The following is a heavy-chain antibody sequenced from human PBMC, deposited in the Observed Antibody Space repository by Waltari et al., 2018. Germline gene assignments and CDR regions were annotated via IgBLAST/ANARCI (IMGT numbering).Heavy chain of an antibody. CDR2: INPNSGGT. J-gene: IGHJ3*02. CDR1: GYTFTGYY. CDR3: AREILGYCSGGSCYDAFDI. V-gene: IGHV1-2*02. Sequence: QVQLVQSGAEVKKPGASVKVSCKASGYTFTGYYMHWVRQAPGQGLEWMGWINPNSGGTNYAQKFQGRVTMTRDTSISTAYMELSRLRSDDTAVYYCAREILGYCSGGSCYDAFDIWGQGTMVTVSS. D-gene: IGHD2-15*01.